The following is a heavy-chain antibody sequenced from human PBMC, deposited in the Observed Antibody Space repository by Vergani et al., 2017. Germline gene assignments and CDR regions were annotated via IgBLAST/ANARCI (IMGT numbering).Heavy chain of an antibody. CDR1: GASIRSSNYY. CDR3: AGHSXVEWLVKLGWIDP. Sequence: QLQLQESGPGLVKPSAALALTCSVSGASIRSSNYYWGWIRQPPGTGLEWIASIYYSGSTYYNPYLKSRVTISVDTSKNQFSLKLSSLTAADTAVYFCAGHSXVEWLVKLGWIDPWGQGILVTVSS. V-gene: IGHV4-39*01. D-gene: IGHD6-19*01. J-gene: IGHJ5*02. CDR2: IYYSGST.